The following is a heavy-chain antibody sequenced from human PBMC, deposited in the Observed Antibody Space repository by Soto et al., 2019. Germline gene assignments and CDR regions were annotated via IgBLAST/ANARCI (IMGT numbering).Heavy chain of an antibody. V-gene: IGHV4-39*01. Sequence: QLQLQESGPGLVKPSETLSLTCTVSGGSISSSSYYWGWIRQPPGKGLEWIGSIYYSGSTYYNPSLKSRVTISVDTSQHQFSLKLSSVTAADTSVYYCARRTTVTARSYYYYYGMDVWGQGTTVTVSS. D-gene: IGHD4-17*01. CDR1: GGSISSSSYY. J-gene: IGHJ6*02. CDR2: IYYSGST. CDR3: ARRTTVTARSYYYYYGMDV.